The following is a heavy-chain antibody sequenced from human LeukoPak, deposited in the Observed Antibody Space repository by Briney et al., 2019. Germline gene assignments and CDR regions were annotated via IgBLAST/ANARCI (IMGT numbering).Heavy chain of an antibody. CDR1: GGSISSYY. CDR3: ARLNWNYGSGFFDY. V-gene: IGHV4-59*01. CDR2: IYYSGST. D-gene: IGHD1-7*01. Sequence: SETLSLTCTVSGGSISSYYWSWIRQPPGKGLEWIGYIYYSGSTNYNPSLKSRVTISVDTSKNQFSLKLSSVTAADTAVYYCARLNWNYGSGFFDYWGQGTLVTVSS. J-gene: IGHJ4*02.